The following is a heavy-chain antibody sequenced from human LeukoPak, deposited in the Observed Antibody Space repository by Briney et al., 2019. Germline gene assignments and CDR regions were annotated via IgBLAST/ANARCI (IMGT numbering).Heavy chain of an antibody. J-gene: IGHJ6*02. CDR2: IIPIFGTA. Sequence: ASVKVSCKASGGTFSSYAISWVRQAPGQGLEWMGGIIPIFGTANYAQTFQGRVTITADESTSTAYMELSSLRSEDTAVYYCAFAAYYYGSGSSYYYYGMDVWGQGTTVTVSS. V-gene: IGHV1-69*13. CDR1: GGTFSSYA. D-gene: IGHD3-10*01. CDR3: AFAAYYYGSGSSYYYYGMDV.